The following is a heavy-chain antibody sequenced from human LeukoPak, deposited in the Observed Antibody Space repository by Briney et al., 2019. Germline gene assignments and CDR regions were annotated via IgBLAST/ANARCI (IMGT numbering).Heavy chain of an antibody. CDR1: GFNVSSNY. J-gene: IGHJ4*02. D-gene: IGHD2-15*01. V-gene: IGHV3-20*04. Sequence: PGGSLRLSCAASGFNVSSNYMSWVRQAPGKGLEWVSGINWNGGSTGYADSVKGRFTISRDDSKNSLYLQMNSLRAEDTAVYYCAKTFCSGGSCYEALFDSWGKGTLVTVSS. CDR2: INWNGGST. CDR3: AKTFCSGGSCYEALFDS.